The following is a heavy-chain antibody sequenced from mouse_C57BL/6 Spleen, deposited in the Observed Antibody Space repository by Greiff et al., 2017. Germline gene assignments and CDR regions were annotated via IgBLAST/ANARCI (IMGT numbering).Heavy chain of an antibody. Sequence: EVQVVESGEGLVKPGGSLKLSCAASGFTFSSYAMSWVRQTPEKRLEWVAYISSGGDYIYYADTVKGRFTISRDNARNTLYLQMSSLKSEDTAMYYCTRGYYGNRYYFDYWGQGTTLTVSS. D-gene: IGHD2-1*01. J-gene: IGHJ2*01. CDR3: TRGYYGNRYYFDY. V-gene: IGHV5-9-1*02. CDR1: GFTFSSYA. CDR2: ISSGGDYI.